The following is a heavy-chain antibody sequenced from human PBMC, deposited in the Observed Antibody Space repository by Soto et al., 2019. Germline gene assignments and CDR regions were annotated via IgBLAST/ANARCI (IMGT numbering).Heavy chain of an antibody. CDR1: GYDFTTYG. J-gene: IGHJ4*02. CDR2: ISAHNGNT. CDR3: ARGRDGDY. D-gene: IGHD6-6*01. V-gene: IGHV1-18*01. Sequence: QVHLVQSGAEVKKPGASVKVSCKGSGYDFTTYGITWVRQAPGQGLEWMAWISAHNGNTDYAQKLQGRVTVTRDTSTSTAYMELRSLRSDDTAMYYCARGRDGDYCVQGALVTVSS.